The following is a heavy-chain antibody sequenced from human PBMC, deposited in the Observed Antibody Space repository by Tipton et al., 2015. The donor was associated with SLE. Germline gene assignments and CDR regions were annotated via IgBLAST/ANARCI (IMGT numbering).Heavy chain of an antibody. CDR3: AGEGGGYCINGVCLVDVLHI. Sequence: GSLRLSCAASGFNFRGYSMNWVRQAPGKGLEWVSKISSSGSSINYADSVKGRFTISRDNVKNSLYLQMNSLRAEDTAVYYCAGEGGGYCINGVCLVDVLHIWSQGRMVTVSS. CDR1: GFNFRGYS. J-gene: IGHJ3*02. D-gene: IGHD2-8*01. V-gene: IGHV3-48*01. CDR2: ISSSGSSI.